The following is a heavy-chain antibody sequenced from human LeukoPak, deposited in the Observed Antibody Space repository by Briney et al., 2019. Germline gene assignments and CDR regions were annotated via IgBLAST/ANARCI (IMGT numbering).Heavy chain of an antibody. CDR1: GGSVSSGSYY. CDR3: ARDCGGDCYSRKAYYYYGMDV. CDR2: IYYSGST. V-gene: IGHV4-61*01. D-gene: IGHD2-21*02. J-gene: IGHJ6*02. Sequence: SETLSLTCTVSGGSVSSGSYYWSWIRQPPGKGLEWIGYIYYSGSTNYNPSLMSRVTISVDTSKNQFSPKLSSVTAADTAVYFCARDCGGDCYSRKAYYYYGMDVWGQGTTVTVSS.